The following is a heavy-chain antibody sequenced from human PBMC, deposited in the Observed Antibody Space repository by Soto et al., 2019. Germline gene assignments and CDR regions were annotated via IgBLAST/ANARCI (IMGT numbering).Heavy chain of an antibody. D-gene: IGHD2-15*01. V-gene: IGHV3-21*01. CDR1: GFTFSSYS. CDR2: ISSNRSYK. CDR3: ASDAYCSGGSCYLFGAFDI. Sequence: GGSLRLSCAASGFTFSSYSMNWVRQAPGKGLEWVSSISSNRSYKYYADSVKGRFTISRDNAKNSLYLQMNSLRAEDTAVYYCASDAYCSGGSCYLFGAFDIWGQGTMVTVSS. J-gene: IGHJ3*02.